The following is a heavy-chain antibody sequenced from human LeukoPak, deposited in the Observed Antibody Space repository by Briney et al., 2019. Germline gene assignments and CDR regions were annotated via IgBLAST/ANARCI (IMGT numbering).Heavy chain of an antibody. J-gene: IGHJ4*02. CDR3: ARDSARQAFDY. Sequence: SETLSLTCTVSGGSISSSSYYWGWIRQPPGKGLEWIGSIYYSGSTYYNPSLKSRVTISVDTSKNQFSLKLSSVTAADTAVYYCARDSARQAFDYWGQGTLVTVSS. CDR1: GGSISSSSYY. CDR2: IYYSGST. V-gene: IGHV4-39*02.